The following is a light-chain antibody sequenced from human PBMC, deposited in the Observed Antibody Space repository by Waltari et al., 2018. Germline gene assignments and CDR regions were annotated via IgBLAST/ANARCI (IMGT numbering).Light chain of an antibody. CDR1: QSVTSSS. Sequence: EIVLTHSPGTLSLSPGARATLSCRASQSVTSSSLTWYQQKLGQAPRLLIYGTSSRATGIPDRFSGSGYGTDFTLTISRLEPEEFAVYYCQQYDGEVVTFGGGTKVEI. J-gene: IGKJ4*01. CDR3: QQYDGEVVT. V-gene: IGKV3-20*01. CDR2: GTS.